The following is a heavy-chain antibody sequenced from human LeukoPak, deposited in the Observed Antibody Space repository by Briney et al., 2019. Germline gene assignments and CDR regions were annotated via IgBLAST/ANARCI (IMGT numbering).Heavy chain of an antibody. CDR2: ISSSSSYI. CDR3: ARVPYYYDSPYYFDY. J-gene: IGHJ4*02. V-gene: IGHV3-21*01. D-gene: IGHD3-22*01. CDR1: GFTFSSYG. Sequence: GGSLRLSCAASGFTFSSYGMNWVRQAPGKGLEWVSSISSSSSYIYYADSVKGRFTISRDNAKNSLYLRMNSLRAEDTAVYYCARVPYYYDSPYYFDYWGQGTLVTVSS.